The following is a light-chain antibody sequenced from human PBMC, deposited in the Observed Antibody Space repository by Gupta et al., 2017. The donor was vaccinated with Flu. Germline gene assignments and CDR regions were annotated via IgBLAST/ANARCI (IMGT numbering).Light chain of an antibody. J-gene: IGLJ3*02. Sequence: SSELTQLPSQSVSPGQTARITCSGDALPKQYAYWYQQKPGPAPVLVIYKDSERPSGIPERFSGSSSGTTVTLTISGVQAEDEADYYCQSADSSGTYRVFGGGTKLTVL. CDR1: ALPKQY. V-gene: IGLV3-25*02. CDR2: KDS. CDR3: QSADSSGTYRV.